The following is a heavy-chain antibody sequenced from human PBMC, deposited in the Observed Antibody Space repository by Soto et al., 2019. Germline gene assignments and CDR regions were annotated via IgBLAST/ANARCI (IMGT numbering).Heavy chain of an antibody. J-gene: IGHJ4*02. CDR1: GFTFSDYA. CDR2: VSHDGRNT. CDR3: XXXXXQWLXTSDFKY. D-gene: IGHD6-19*01. V-gene: IGHV3-30*03. Sequence: VQLVESGGGVVQPGRSLRLSCAASGFTFSDYAMHWVRQAPGKGLEWVAVVSHDGRNTHYADSVKGRFTISRDSSKNXVXLXXXXXXAEXXXVXXXXXXXXQWLXTSDFKYWGQGALVTVSS.